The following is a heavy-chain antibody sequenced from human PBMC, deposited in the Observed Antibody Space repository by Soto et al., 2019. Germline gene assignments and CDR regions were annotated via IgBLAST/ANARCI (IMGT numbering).Heavy chain of an antibody. J-gene: IGHJ4*02. CDR3: ARGTLVVGATRTYYFDY. Sequence: SETLSLTCTVSGGSISSYYWSWIRQPPGKGLEWIGYIYYSGSTNYNPSLKSQVTISVDTSKNQFSLKLSSVTAADTAVYYCARGTLVVGATRTYYFDYWGQGTLVTVSS. V-gene: IGHV4-59*01. D-gene: IGHD1-26*01. CDR1: GGSISSYY. CDR2: IYYSGST.